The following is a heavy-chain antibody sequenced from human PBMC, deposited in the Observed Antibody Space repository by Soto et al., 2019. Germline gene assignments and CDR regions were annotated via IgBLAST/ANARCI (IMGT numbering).Heavy chain of an antibody. Sequence: SETLSLTCTVSGGSISRGGYYWSWIRQHPGKGLEWIGYIYHSGSTYYNPSLKSRVTISVDRSKNQFSLKLSSVTAADTAVYYCAHGIYFDYWGQGTLVTVSS. CDR2: IYHSGST. V-gene: IGHV4-30-2*01. CDR1: GGSISRGGYY. J-gene: IGHJ4*02. CDR3: AHGIYFDY. D-gene: IGHD5-12*01.